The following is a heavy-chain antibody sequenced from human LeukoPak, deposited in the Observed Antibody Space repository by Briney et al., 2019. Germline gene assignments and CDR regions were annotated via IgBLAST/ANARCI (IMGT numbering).Heavy chain of an antibody. CDR2: IYTSGST. Sequence: PSETLSLTCTVSGNSISSGDNYWSWIRQPAGKGLEWIGRIYTSGSTNYNPSLKSRVTISVDTSKNQFSLKLSSVTAADTAVYYCAGTGGNYPRYYFDYWGQGTLVTVSS. D-gene: IGHD4-23*01. J-gene: IGHJ4*02. V-gene: IGHV4-61*02. CDR3: AGTGGNYPRYYFDY. CDR1: GNSISSGDNY.